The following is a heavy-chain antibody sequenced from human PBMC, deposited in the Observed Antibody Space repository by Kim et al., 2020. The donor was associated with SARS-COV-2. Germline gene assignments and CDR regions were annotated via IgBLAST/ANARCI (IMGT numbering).Heavy chain of an antibody. Sequence: SETLSLTCTVSGGSISSSSYYWGWIRQPPGKGLEWIGSIYYSGSTYYNPSLKSRVTISVDTSKNQFSLKLSSVTAADTAVYYCARVTIVVVPAARHRPSYYFDYWCQGTLVTVSS. J-gene: IGHJ4*02. CDR3: ARVTIVVVPAARHRPSYYFDY. CDR2: IYYSGST. D-gene: IGHD2-2*01. V-gene: IGHV4-39*01. CDR1: GGSISSSSYY.